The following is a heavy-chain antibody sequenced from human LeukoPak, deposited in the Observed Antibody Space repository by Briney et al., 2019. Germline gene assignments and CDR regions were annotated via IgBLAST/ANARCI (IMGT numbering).Heavy chain of an antibody. CDR2: IYNSGNT. D-gene: IGHD5-24*01. J-gene: IGHJ4*02. Sequence: SETLSLTCTVSGVSISSYHWTWIRQRPGEGLEWIGHIYNSGNTNYNPSLRGRVTISLDTSKNQVSLKLSSVTAADTAMYYCARKDGDGWGQGTLVTVSS. V-gene: IGHV4-59*01. CDR1: GVSISSYH. CDR3: ARKDGDG.